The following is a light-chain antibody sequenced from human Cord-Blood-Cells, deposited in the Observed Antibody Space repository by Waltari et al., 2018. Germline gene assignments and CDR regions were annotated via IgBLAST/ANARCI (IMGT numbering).Light chain of an antibody. CDR1: QSVSSN. Sequence: EIVMTQSPATLSVSPGERATISCRASQSVSSNLAWYQQKSGQAPRLLIYGASTRATGIPARFSGSGSGTEFTLTISSLQSEDFAVYYCQQYNNWPYTFGQGTKLEIK. V-gene: IGKV3-15*01. CDR2: GAS. J-gene: IGKJ2*01. CDR3: QQYNNWPYT.